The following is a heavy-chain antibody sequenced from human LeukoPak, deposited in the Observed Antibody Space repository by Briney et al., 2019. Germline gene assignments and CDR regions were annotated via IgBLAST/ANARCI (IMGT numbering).Heavy chain of an antibody. D-gene: IGHD3-10*01. CDR3: ARQGSGILWRGYGMDV. V-gene: IGHV4-31*03. CDR2: IYYSGGT. J-gene: IGHJ6*04. CDR1: GGSISSGGYY. Sequence: SQTLSLTCTVSGGSISSGGYYWSWIRQHPGKGLEWIGYIYYSGGTYYNPSLKSRVTISVDTSKNQFSLKLSSVTAADTAVYYCARQGSGILWRGYGMDVWGKGTTVTVSS.